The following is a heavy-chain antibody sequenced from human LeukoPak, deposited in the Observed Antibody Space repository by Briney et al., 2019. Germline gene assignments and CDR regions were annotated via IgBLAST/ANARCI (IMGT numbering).Heavy chain of an antibody. CDR2: INSDGSTT. CDR3: AKFLPTHIVVANYYFDY. D-gene: IGHD2-21*01. CDR1: GFTLSSYW. J-gene: IGHJ4*02. V-gene: IGHV3-74*01. Sequence: GGSLRLSCAASGFTLSSYWMHWVRQAPGKGLVWVSRINSDGSTTSYADPVKGRFTISRDNSKNTLYLQMNSLRAEDTAVYYCAKFLPTHIVVANYYFDYWGQGTLVTVSS.